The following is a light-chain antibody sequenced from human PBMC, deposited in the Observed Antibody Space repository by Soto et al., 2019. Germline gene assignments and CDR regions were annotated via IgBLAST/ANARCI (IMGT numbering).Light chain of an antibody. CDR3: GTWDTSLSAVV. Sequence: QSVLTQPLSVSAAPGQKVTISCSGSSSNIGKNYVSWYQRLPGTAPKLLIYDNNERSSGIPDRFSGSKSGTSATLGIAGLQTGDEAGYYCGTWDTSLSAVVFGGGTKLTVL. CDR1: SSNIGKNY. V-gene: IGLV1-51*01. CDR2: DNN. J-gene: IGLJ2*01.